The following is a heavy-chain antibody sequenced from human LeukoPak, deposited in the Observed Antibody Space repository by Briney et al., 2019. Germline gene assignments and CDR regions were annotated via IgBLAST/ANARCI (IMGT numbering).Heavy chain of an antibody. D-gene: IGHD6-13*01. V-gene: IGHV4-4*09. CDR2: ISTSGNT. J-gene: IGHJ4*02. CDR3: ARRGGREQLIPYSLDY. Sequence: SETLSLTCTVSGGSISGYYLNWIRQAPGKGLEWIWYISTSGNTNYNPSLKRGVTISIDTSRNQFSLRLSSVTSADTAVYYCARRGGREQLIPYSLDYWGQGTLVTVSS. CDR1: GGSISGYY.